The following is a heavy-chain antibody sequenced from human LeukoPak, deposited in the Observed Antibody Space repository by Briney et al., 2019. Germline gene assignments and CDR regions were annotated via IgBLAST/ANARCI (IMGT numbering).Heavy chain of an antibody. CDR1: EDASTNAD. CDR3: AKEVRPNYY. J-gene: IGHJ4*02. CDR2: LSRGGGST. D-gene: IGHD1-1*01. Sequence: GGSLRLFRADSEDASTNADKPCVSQAPGKGLSWLSCLSRGGGSTYYGDSVNGQAIISRHTSIGSLYLQMNSLRAEVTAVYCCAKEVRPNYYWGQGTLVTVSS. V-gene: IGHV3-23*01.